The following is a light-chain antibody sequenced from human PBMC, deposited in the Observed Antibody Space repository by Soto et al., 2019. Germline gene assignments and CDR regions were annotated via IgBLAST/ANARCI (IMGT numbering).Light chain of an antibody. CDR2: EVS. CDR1: QIVVYSDGDTY. Sequence: DFVITQYALCLSFTVGQPASFSFRSGQIVVYSDGDTYLNWFHQRPGQSPRRLIYEVSKWDSGVPDRFSGSGSGTDFTLKISRVEAEDVGIYYCMQGTHWPITFGQGTRLEIK. CDR3: MQGTHWPIT. J-gene: IGKJ5*01. V-gene: IGKV2D-30*01.